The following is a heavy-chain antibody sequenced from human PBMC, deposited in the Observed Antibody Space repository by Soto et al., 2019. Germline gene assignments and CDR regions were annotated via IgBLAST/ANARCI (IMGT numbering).Heavy chain of an antibody. D-gene: IGHD2-8*01. J-gene: IGHJ5*02. CDR1: GFAFQTYT. Sequence: EGQLVESGGGLVKPGGSLRLSCAASGFAFQTYTMEWLRQPPGKGLEWVSSITISGNYIYYADSVKGRFTISRDNGRNSVYLLMNSLRAEDTAVYYCAKVGVLRTNFRWFDLWGQGTLVNVSS. CDR3: AKVGVLRTNFRWFDL. V-gene: IGHV3-21*01. CDR2: ITISGNYI.